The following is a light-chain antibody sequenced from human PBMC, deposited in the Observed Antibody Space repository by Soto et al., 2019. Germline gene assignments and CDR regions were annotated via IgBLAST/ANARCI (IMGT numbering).Light chain of an antibody. Sequence: EIVLTQSPDTLSLSPGERATLSCRASQSISNSYLAWFQQKPGQAPRLLIYGASIRATGIPDRFSGSASVTDFTLTISRLEPEDFAVYYCQQYDESPVTFGQGTRLEIK. J-gene: IGKJ5*01. CDR2: GAS. CDR3: QQYDESPVT. CDR1: QSISNSY. V-gene: IGKV3-20*01.